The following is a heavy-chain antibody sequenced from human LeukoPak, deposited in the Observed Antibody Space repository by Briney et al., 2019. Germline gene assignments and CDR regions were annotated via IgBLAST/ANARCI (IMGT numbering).Heavy chain of an antibody. Sequence: GGSLRLSCAASGFTFSSYGMHWVRQAPGKGLEWVAVISYDGSNKYYADSVKGRFTISRDNSKNTLYLQMNSLRAEDTAVYYCAKGRQWLAEFDYWGQGTLVTVSS. J-gene: IGHJ4*02. CDR3: AKGRQWLAEFDY. V-gene: IGHV3-30*18. CDR2: ISYDGSNK. CDR1: GFTFSSYG. D-gene: IGHD6-19*01.